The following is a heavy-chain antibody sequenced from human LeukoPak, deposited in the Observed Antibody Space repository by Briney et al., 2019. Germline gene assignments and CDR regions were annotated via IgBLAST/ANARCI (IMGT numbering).Heavy chain of an antibody. D-gene: IGHD6-19*01. J-gene: IGHJ3*02. V-gene: IGHV3-23*01. CDR2: ISGSAGST. CDR3: AKDQYSSGLDAFDI. Sequence: RPGGSLTLSCAASRFTFSSYAMSWVRQAPGKGLEWVSAISGSAGSTYYADSVKGRFTISRDNSKNTLYLQMNSLRAEDTAVYYCAKDQYSSGLDAFDIWGQGTMVTVSS. CDR1: RFTFSSYA.